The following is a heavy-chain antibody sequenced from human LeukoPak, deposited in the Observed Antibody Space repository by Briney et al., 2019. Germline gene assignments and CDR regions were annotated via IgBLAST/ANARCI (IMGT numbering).Heavy chain of an antibody. CDR3: AREASAAIGAFDI. CDR2: IYTSGST. CDR1: GGSISSGSYY. Sequence: KSSETLSLTCTVSGGSISSGSYYWSWIRQPAGKGLEWIGRIYTSGSTNYNPSLKSRVTISVDTSENQFSLKLSSVTAADTAVYYCAREASAAIGAFDIWGQGIMVTVSS. D-gene: IGHD2-2*02. J-gene: IGHJ3*02. V-gene: IGHV4-61*02.